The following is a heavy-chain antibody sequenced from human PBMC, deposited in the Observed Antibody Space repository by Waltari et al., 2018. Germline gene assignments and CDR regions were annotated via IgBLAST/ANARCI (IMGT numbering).Heavy chain of an antibody. V-gene: IGHV4-59*01. Sequence: QVQLQESGPGLVKPSETLSLTCTVSGGTISSYYWSWIRQPPGKGLEWIGYIYYSGSTNYNPSLKSRVTISVDTSKNQFSLKLSSVTAADTAVYYCASTGLTATYAFDIWGQGTMVTVSS. J-gene: IGHJ3*02. CDR3: ASTGLTATYAFDI. CDR1: GGTISSYY. D-gene: IGHD1-26*01. CDR2: IYYSGST.